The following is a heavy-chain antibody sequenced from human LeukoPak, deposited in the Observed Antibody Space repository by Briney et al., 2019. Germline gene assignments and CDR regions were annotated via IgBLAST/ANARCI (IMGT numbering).Heavy chain of an antibody. D-gene: IGHD3-10*01. CDR3: ARESYYYTSGSYHPDYYFDY. CDR1: GGSIRSYY. J-gene: IGHJ4*02. Sequence: PSETLSLTCIVSGGSIRSYYWNWIRQPPGKGLEGIAYIDYSGSTDYNPSLKSRVTISVDTSKNQFSLRLSSVTAADTAVYYCARESYYYTSGSYHPDYYFDYWGQGTLVTVSS. V-gene: IGHV4-59*01. CDR2: IDYSGST.